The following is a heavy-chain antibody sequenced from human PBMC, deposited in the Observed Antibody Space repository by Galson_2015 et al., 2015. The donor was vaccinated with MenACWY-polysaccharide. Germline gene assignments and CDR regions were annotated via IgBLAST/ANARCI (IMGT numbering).Heavy chain of an antibody. V-gene: IGHV3-23*01. CDR3: ARDRITGDSRWEFDH. J-gene: IGHJ4*02. CDR2: IGATGGDT. Sequence: SLRLSCAASGFTFNRFSMSWVRQAPMKGLEWVSGIGATGGDTHYADPVKGRFSISRDNSKNTLFLQMNSLRAEDTAIYYCARDRITGDSRWEFDHWGQGILVTVSA. D-gene: IGHD7-27*01. CDR1: GFTFNRFS.